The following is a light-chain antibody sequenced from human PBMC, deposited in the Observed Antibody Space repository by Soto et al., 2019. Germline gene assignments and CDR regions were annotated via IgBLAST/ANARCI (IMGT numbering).Light chain of an antibody. CDR2: VVS. J-gene: IGLJ1*01. V-gene: IGLV2-14*01. Sequence: QSVLTQPASVSGSPGQSITISCTGTSSDVGAYDYVSWYQQHPDKAPKLIIYVVSNRPSGVSNRFSGSKSGNTASLTISGLQAEDEADYYCSLYTSSDTPYVFGPGTNLTVL. CDR1: SSDVGAYDY. CDR3: SLYTSSDTPYV.